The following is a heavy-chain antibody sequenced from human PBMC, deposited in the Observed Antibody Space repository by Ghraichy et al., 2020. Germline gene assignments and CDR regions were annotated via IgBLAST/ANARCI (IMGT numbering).Heavy chain of an antibody. Sequence: GGSLRLSCAASGFSFSNAWMHWVRQAPGKGLMWVSHINSDGSTTTYADSVKGRFTISRDNAKNTVYLQMNSLRAEDTAVYYCVRDIGYSLHYWGQGTLVTVPS. V-gene: IGHV3-74*01. D-gene: IGHD5-18*01. CDR2: INSDGSTT. J-gene: IGHJ4*02. CDR3: VRDIGYSLHY. CDR1: GFSFSNAW.